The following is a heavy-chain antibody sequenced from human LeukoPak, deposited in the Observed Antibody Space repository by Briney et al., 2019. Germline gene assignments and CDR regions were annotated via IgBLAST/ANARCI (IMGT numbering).Heavy chain of an antibody. Sequence: GGSLRLSCAASGFTFSSYWMSWVRQAPGKGLEWVANIKQDGSEKYYVDSVKGRFTTSRDNAKNSLYLQMNSLRAEDTAVYYCARDVAYCGGDCYHDAFDIWGQGTMVTVSS. D-gene: IGHD2-21*02. V-gene: IGHV3-7*01. CDR1: GFTFSSYW. CDR2: IKQDGSEK. J-gene: IGHJ3*02. CDR3: ARDVAYCGGDCYHDAFDI.